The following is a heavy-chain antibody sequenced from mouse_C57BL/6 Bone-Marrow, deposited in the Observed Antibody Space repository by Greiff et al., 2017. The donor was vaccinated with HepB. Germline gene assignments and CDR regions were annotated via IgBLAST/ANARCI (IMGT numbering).Heavy chain of an antibody. CDR1: GYTFTDYY. CDR2: INPNNGGT. D-gene: IGHD2-3*01. J-gene: IGHJ2*01. CDR3: ARRNDDFDY. V-gene: IGHV1-26*01. Sequence: EVQLQQSGPELVKPGASVKISCKASGYTFTDYYMNWVKQSHGKSLEWIGDINPNNGGTSYNQKFKGKATLTVDKSSSTAYMELRSLTSEDSAVYYCARRNDDFDYWGQGTTLTVSS.